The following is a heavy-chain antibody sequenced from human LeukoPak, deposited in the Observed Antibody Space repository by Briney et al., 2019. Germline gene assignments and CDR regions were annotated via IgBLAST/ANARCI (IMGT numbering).Heavy chain of an antibody. J-gene: IGHJ4*02. CDR2: INTNTGNP. Sequence: ASVKVSCKASGYTFTSYAMNWVRQAPGQGLEWMGWINTNTGNPTYAQGFTGRFVFSLDTSVSTTYLQISRLKAEDTAVYYCASGPSYSGGNEYFDSWGQGTLVTVSS. V-gene: IGHV7-4-1*02. CDR1: GYTFTSYA. D-gene: IGHD1-26*01. CDR3: ASGPSYSGGNEYFDS.